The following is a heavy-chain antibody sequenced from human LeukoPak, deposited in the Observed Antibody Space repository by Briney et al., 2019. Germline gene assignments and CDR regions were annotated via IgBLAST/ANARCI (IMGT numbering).Heavy chain of an antibody. Sequence: GESLKISCKGSGYSFPSSWISWVRQMPGKGLEWMGRIDPSDSYTNYSPSFQGHVTISTDKSISTAYLQWSSLKVSDTAMYYCATQPLGYCSGNSCHVGVYWGQGTLVTVSS. CDR3: ATQPLGYCSGNSCHVGVY. J-gene: IGHJ4*02. V-gene: IGHV5-10-1*01. D-gene: IGHD2-15*01. CDR2: IDPSDSYT. CDR1: GYSFPSSW.